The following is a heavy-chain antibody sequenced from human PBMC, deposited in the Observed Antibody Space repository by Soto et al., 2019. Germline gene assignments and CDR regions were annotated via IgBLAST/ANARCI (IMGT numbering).Heavy chain of an antibody. Sequence: SETPSLTCTVSGGSVSSGSYYWSWIRQPPGKGLEWIGYIYYSGSTNYNPSLKSRVTISVDTSKNQFSLKLSSVTAADTAVYYCARGSSRRPAASYFDYWGQGTLVTVSS. CDR3: ARGSSRRPAASYFDY. D-gene: IGHD2-2*01. CDR1: GGSVSSGSYY. V-gene: IGHV4-61*01. J-gene: IGHJ4*02. CDR2: IYYSGST.